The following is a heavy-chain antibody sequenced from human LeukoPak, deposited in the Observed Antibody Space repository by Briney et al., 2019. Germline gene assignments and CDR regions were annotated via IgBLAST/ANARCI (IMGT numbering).Heavy chain of an antibody. J-gene: IGHJ5*02. CDR2: ISYDGSNK. D-gene: IGHD2-15*01. V-gene: IGHV3-30*04. Sequence: PGRSLRLSCAASGFTFSSYAMHWVRQAPGKGLEWVAVISYDGSNKYYADSVKGRFTTSRDNSKNTLYLQMNSLRAEDTAVYYCARAAVVVAATGVSYPWGQGTLVTVSS. CDR3: ARAAVVVAATGVSYP. CDR1: GFTFSSYA.